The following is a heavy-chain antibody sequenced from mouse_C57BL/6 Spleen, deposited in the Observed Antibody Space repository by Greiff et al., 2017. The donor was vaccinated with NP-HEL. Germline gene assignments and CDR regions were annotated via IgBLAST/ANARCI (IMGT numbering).Heavy chain of an antibody. D-gene: IGHD2-4*01. J-gene: IGHJ4*01. V-gene: IGHV1-81*01. CDR2: IYPRSGNT. Sequence: QVQLQQSGAELARPGASVKLSCKASGYTFTSYGISWVKQRTGQGLEWIGEIYPRSGNTYYNEKFKGKATLTADKSSSTAYMELRSLTSEDSAVYFCARIAGLRRGGYAIDYWGQGTSVTVSS. CDR3: ARIAGLRRGGYAIDY. CDR1: GYTFTSYG.